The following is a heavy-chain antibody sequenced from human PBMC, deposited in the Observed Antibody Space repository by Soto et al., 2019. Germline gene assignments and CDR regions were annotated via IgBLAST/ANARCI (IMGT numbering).Heavy chain of an antibody. Sequence: SGTLALTCTVSRACSSHDYWRWIGQPPGKAPEWIGYVYHSGATRYNPSLEGRVSISLDTSKSQVSLKVHSVTATDTALYYCLTRYRSDVRRGVFAYCRRGILVTGSS. V-gene: IGHV4-59*01. J-gene: IGHJ4*02. CDR1: RACSSHDY. D-gene: IGHD2-2*01. CDR2: VYHSGAT. CDR3: LTRYRSDVRRGVFAY.